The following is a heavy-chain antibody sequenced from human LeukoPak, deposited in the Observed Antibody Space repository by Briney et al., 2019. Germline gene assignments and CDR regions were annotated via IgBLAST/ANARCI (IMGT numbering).Heavy chain of an antibody. V-gene: IGHV3-74*01. CDR1: GNYW. CDR3: VSFYETY. D-gene: IGHD2-2*01. CDR2: INSDGSWT. J-gene: IGHJ4*02. Sequence: GGSLRLSCAASGNYWMHWVRQAPGKGLVWVSHINSDGSWTSYADSVKGRFTISNDNAKNTVYLQMNNLRAEDTAVYYCVSFYETYWGRGTLVTVSS.